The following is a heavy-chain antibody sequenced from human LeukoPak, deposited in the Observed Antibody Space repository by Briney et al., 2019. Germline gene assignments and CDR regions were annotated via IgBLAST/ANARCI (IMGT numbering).Heavy chain of an antibody. D-gene: IGHD2-21*02. Sequence: PGRSLRLSCVASGFTFNNYGFHWVRQAPGKGLEWVAVIWYDGSNKYYADSVKGRFTFSRDNSKNTLYLQMNSLRAEDTAVYYCARDCGGDCSWAFDIWGQGTMVTVSS. J-gene: IGHJ3*02. V-gene: IGHV3-33*01. CDR3: ARDCGGDCSWAFDI. CDR2: IWYDGSNK. CDR1: GFTFNNYG.